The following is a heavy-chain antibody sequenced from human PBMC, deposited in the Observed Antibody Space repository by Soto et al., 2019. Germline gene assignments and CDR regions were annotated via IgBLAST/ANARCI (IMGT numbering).Heavy chain of an antibody. D-gene: IGHD6-19*01. J-gene: IGHJ6*03. CDR3: ARILFGRSVAGGYFYMYV. Sequence: HVTLKESGPVLVKPTETLTLTCTVSGFSLSNGKVGVSWIRQPPGKALEWLAHIFSNDEKSYRTSLKSRLTISEDTSKSQGVLTMTNGDPVDTATYYCARILFGRSVAGGYFYMYVWGKGTTVTVSS. V-gene: IGHV2-26*01. CDR1: GFSLSNGKVG. CDR2: IFSNDEK.